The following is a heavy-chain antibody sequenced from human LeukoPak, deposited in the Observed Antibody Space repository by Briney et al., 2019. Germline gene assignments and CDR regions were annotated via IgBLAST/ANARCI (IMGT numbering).Heavy chain of an antibody. CDR2: IYAGGTT. J-gene: IGHJ6*03. V-gene: IGHV3-53*01. D-gene: IGHD2-2*01. Sequence: PGGSLGLSCAASGLTVSSNYMSWVRQAPGKGLEWVSVIYAGGTTYYADSVKGRFTISRDKDTLYLQMNSLRVEDTAVYYCAKMHCSTTSCPYYMDVWGNGTTVTVSS. CDR3: AKMHCSTTSCPYYMDV. CDR1: GLTVSSNY.